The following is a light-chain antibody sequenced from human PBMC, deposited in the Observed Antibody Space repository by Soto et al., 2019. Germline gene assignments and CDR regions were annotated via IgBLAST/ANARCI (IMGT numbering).Light chain of an antibody. V-gene: IGKV3-20*01. Sequence: EIVLTQSPGTLSLSPGEGATLSCRASQSVSSSFLAWYQQRPGQAPRLLIFGASYRATGIPDRFSGSGSGTDFTLTISRLETEDFAVYYCQHYGSSPPEYTFGPGTNVDSK. J-gene: IGKJ3*01. CDR3: QHYGSSPPEYT. CDR1: QSVSSSF. CDR2: GAS.